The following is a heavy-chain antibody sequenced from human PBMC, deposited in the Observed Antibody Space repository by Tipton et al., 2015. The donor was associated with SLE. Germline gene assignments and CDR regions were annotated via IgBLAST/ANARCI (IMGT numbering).Heavy chain of an antibody. D-gene: IGHD3-10*01. J-gene: IGHJ4*02. Sequence: TLSLTCAVYGGSFSGYYWSWIRQSPGKGLEWIGEINHSGSTNYNPSLKSRVTISVDTSKNQFSLKLSSVTAADTAVYYCARANYYGSGRQDYWGQGTLVTVSS. CDR3: ARANYYGSGRQDY. CDR2: INHSGST. CDR1: GGSFSGYY. V-gene: IGHV4-34*01.